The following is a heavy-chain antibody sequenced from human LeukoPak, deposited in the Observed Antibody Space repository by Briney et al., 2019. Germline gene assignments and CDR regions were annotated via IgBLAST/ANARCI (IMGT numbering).Heavy chain of an antibody. CDR2: INPNSGGT. V-gene: IGHV1-2*02. CDR3: ARVPGSSWYDGDY. D-gene: IGHD6-13*01. Sequence: ASVKVSCKASGYTFTGYYMHWVRQAPGQGLEWMGWINPNSGGTNYAQKFQGRVTMTRDTSISTSYMELSRLRSDDTAVYYCARVPGSSWYDGDYWGQGTLVTVSS. CDR1: GYTFTGYY. J-gene: IGHJ4*02.